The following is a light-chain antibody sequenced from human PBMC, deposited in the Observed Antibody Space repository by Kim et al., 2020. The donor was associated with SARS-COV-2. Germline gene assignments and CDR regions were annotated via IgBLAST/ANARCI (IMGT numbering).Light chain of an antibody. Sequence: LSPGERDTLSCRASQSVSGSYLVWYQQKPGQAPRLLIYGASSRATGIPDRFSGSGSGTDFTLTISRLEPEDSAVYYCQQSGSSPRTFGQVTKLEI. CDR3: QQSGSSPRT. CDR1: QSVSGSY. J-gene: IGKJ2*01. V-gene: IGKV3-20*01. CDR2: GAS.